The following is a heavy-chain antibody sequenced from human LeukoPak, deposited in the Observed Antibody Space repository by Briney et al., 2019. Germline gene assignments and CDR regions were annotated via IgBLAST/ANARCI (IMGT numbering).Heavy chain of an antibody. CDR1: GFTFSRYA. D-gene: IGHD4-17*01. CDR3: ARDPNGDYIGAFEF. V-gene: IGHV3-23*01. J-gene: IGHJ3*01. Sequence: PGGSLRLSCEASGFTFSRYAMIWVRQAPGKGLEWVSAIRGSDGYTQYADSVKGRFTISRDNSRNTLYLQMNSLRAEDTAVYYCARDPNGDYIGAFEFWGQGTMVTVSS. CDR2: IRGSDGYT.